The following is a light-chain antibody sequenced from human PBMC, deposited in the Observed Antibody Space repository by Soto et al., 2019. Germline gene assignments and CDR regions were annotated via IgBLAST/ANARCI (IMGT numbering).Light chain of an antibody. CDR2: DAS. CDR1: QSISSW. V-gene: IGKV1-5*01. CDR3: QQYSSYSIFT. J-gene: IGKJ3*01. Sequence: DIQMTQSPSTLSASVGDRVTITCRASQSISSWLAWYQQKPGKAPKLLIYDASSLESGVPSRFSGSGSGTEFTFTIISLQPDDFATYYCQQYSSYSIFTFGPGTKVDIK.